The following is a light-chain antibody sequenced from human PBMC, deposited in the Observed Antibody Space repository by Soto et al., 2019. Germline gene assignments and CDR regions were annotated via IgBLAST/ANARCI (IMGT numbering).Light chain of an antibody. CDR3: SSYTNSRTLL. Sequence: QSALTQPASVSGSPGQSITISCTGTRDNYVSWYQQHPGKVPKLMIYGVTNRPSGVSDRFSGSKSGNTASLTISGLQTEDEADYYCSSYTNSRTLLFGAGTKLTVL. J-gene: IGLJ1*01. CDR1: RDNY. V-gene: IGLV2-14*01. CDR2: GVT.